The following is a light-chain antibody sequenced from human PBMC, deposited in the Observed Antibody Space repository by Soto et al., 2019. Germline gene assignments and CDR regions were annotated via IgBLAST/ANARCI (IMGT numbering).Light chain of an antibody. CDR2: KAS. J-gene: IGKJ1*01. V-gene: IGKV1-5*03. CDR1: QTISSS. Sequence: DIQMTQSPSTLSGSVGDRVTITCLASQTISSSLAWYQQKPGKSPKLLIYKASTLKSGVPSRFSGSGSGTEFTLTISSLQPDDFATYYCQHYNSYSEAFGQGTKVDI. CDR3: QHYNSYSEA.